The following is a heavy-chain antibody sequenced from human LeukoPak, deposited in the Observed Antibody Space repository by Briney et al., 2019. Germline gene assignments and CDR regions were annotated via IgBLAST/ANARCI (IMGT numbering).Heavy chain of an antibody. J-gene: IGHJ6*02. D-gene: IGHD1-20*01. V-gene: IGHV1-18*01. CDR1: GYTFTSYG. Sequence: GASVKVSCKASGYTFTSYGISWVRQAPGQGLEWMGWISAYNGNTNYAQKFQGRVTITADESTSTAYMELSSLRSEDTAVYYCAKQVTGNYYGMDVWGQGTTVTVSS. CDR3: AKQVTGNYYGMDV. CDR2: ISAYNGNT.